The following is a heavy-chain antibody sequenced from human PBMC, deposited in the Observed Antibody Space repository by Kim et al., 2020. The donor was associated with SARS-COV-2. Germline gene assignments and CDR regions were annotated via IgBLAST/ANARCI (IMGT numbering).Heavy chain of an antibody. V-gene: IGHV4-39*01. Sequence: SETLSLTCTVSGGSISSSSYYWGWIRQPPGKGLEWIGSIYYSGSTYYNPSLKSRVTISVDTSKNQFSLKLSSVTAADTAVYYCARRSYYDSPGAFDIWGQGTMVTVSS. CDR1: GGSISSSSYY. CDR2: IYYSGST. CDR3: ARRSYYDSPGAFDI. J-gene: IGHJ3*02. D-gene: IGHD3-22*01.